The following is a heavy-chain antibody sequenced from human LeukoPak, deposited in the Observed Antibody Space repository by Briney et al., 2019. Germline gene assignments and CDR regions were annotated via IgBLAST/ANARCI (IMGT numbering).Heavy chain of an antibody. V-gene: IGHV4-59*01. CDR1: GGSISSYY. CDR2: IYFSGST. CDR3: ARDGGKGWLWFDY. J-gene: IGHJ4*02. Sequence: SETLSLTCTVSGGSISSYYWSWIRQPPGKGLEYIGYIYFSGSTNYNPSLKSRVTISVDTSKNQFSLKLSSVTAADAAVYYCARDGGKGWLWFDYWGQGTLVTVSS. D-gene: IGHD3-9*01.